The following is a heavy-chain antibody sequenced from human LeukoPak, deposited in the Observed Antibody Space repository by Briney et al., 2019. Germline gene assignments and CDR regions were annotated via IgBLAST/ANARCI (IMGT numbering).Heavy chain of an antibody. CDR1: GFTFSSYW. V-gene: IGHV3-74*01. CDR3: ARAPSEIGGYYPEYFRH. CDR2: IKSDGST. D-gene: IGHD3-22*01. Sequence: GSLRLSCAASGFTFSSYWMHWVRQAPGKGLVWVSRIKSDGSTNYADPVKGRFTISRDNAKNTVSLQMNSLRAEDTGVYYCARAPSEIGGYYPEYFRHWGQGTLVTVSS. J-gene: IGHJ1*01.